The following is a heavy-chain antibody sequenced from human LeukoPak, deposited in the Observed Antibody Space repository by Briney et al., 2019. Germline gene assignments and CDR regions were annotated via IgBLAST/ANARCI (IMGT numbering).Heavy chain of an antibody. CDR3: ARLRGIAAAGGWFDP. CDR1: GYTFTGYY. J-gene: IGHJ5*02. D-gene: IGHD6-13*01. CDR2: INPNSGGT. V-gene: IGHV1-2*02. Sequence: ASVKVSCKASGYTFTGYYMHWVRQAPGQGLEWMGWINPNSGGTNYAQKFQGRVTMTRDTSISTAYMELSRLRSDDTAVYYSARLRGIAAAGGWFDPWGQGTLVTVSS.